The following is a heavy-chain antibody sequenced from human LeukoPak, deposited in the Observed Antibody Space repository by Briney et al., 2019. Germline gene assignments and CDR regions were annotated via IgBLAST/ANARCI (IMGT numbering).Heavy chain of an antibody. V-gene: IGHV4-34*01. Sequence: PSETLSLTCAVYGGSFSGYYWSWIRQPPGKGLEWIGEINHSGSTNYNPSLMSRVTISVDTSKNQFSLKLSSVTAADTAVYYCARVPNWNYQDYWGQGTLVTVSS. J-gene: IGHJ4*02. D-gene: IGHD1-7*01. CDR2: INHSGST. CDR1: GGSFSGYY. CDR3: ARVPNWNYQDY.